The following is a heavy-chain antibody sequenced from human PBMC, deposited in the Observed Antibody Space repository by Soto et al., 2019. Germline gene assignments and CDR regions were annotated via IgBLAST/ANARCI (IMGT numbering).Heavy chain of an antibody. Sequence: QVQLQESGPGLVKPSQTLSLTCTVFGDSISSGGYYWSWIRQHPGKGLDWIGYIYASGSTFYNPSLKSRITMSVDRSKNQFSLKLTSVTAADTAVYFCARGRVTIFGVVITDFDYWGQGTLVTVSS. D-gene: IGHD3-3*01. CDR3: ARGRVTIFGVVITDFDY. V-gene: IGHV4-31*03. CDR1: GDSISSGGYY. CDR2: IYASGST. J-gene: IGHJ4*02.